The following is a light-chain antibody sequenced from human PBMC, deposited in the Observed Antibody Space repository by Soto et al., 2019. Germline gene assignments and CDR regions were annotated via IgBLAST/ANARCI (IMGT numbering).Light chain of an antibody. CDR3: QQYNNWPPA. V-gene: IGKV3-20*01. CDR2: GAS. CDR1: QSVSSSY. Sequence: EIVLTQSPGTLSLSPWERATLSCRASQSVSSSYLAWYQQKPGQAPRLLIYGASSRATGIPDRFSGSGSGTEFTLTISNLQSEDFGVYYCQQYNNWPPAFGPGTKVDIK. J-gene: IGKJ3*01.